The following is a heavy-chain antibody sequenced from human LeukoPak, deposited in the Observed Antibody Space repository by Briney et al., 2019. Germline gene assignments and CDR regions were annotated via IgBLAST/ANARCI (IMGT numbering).Heavy chain of an antibody. J-gene: IGHJ3*02. V-gene: IGHV4-59*08. CDR2: IYYSGST. Sequence: PSETLSLTCTVSGGSISSYYWSWIRQPPGKGLEWIGYIYYSGSTNYNPSLKSRVTISVDTSKNQFSLKPSSVTAADTAVYYCARTRAVYDAFDIWGQGTMVTVSS. D-gene: IGHD2-8*01. CDR1: GGSISSYY. CDR3: ARTRAVYDAFDI.